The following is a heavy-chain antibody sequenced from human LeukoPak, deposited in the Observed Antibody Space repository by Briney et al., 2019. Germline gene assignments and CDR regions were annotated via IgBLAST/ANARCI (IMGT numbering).Heavy chain of an antibody. V-gene: IGHV1-18*01. Sequence: ASVKVSRKASGYTFTSYGISWVRQAPGQGLEWMGWISAYNGNTNYAQKFQGRVTLTRGTSTSTVYMELSSLRSEDTAVYYCASSHSNLGVVYWGQGTLVTVSS. D-gene: IGHD3-16*01. J-gene: IGHJ4*02. CDR1: GYTFTSYG. CDR2: ISAYNGNT. CDR3: ASSHSNLGVVY.